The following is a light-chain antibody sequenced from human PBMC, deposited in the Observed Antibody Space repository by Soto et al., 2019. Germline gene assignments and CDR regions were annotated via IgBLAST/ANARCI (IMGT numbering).Light chain of an antibody. CDR3: QQYGSSIT. CDR1: QSVPRSY. Sequence: EIVLTQSPGTQTLSPGERPTLSYRASQSVPRSYLAWYQQKPGQAPRLLIYGTSSRATGIPDRFSGSGSGTDFTLTISRLEPEDFAVFYCQQYGSSITFGQGTRLEIK. CDR2: GTS. V-gene: IGKV3-20*01. J-gene: IGKJ5*01.